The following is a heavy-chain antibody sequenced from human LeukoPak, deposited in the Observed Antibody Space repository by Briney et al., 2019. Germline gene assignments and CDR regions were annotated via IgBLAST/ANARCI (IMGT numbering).Heavy chain of an antibody. J-gene: IGHJ4*02. CDR2: IRYDGSDK. CDR3: ARDSSSWYSVYYFDY. Sequence: PGGSLRLSCAASGFTFSIYGMYWVRQAPGKGLEWVQSIRYDGSDKYYADSVKGRFTISRDNSKNTLYLQMNSLRAEDTAVYYCARDSSSWYSVYYFDYWGQGTLVTVSS. CDR1: GFTFSIYG. D-gene: IGHD6-13*01. V-gene: IGHV3-30*02.